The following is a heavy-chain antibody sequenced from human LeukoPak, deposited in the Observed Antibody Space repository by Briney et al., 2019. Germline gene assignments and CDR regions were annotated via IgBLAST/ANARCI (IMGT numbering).Heavy chain of an antibody. V-gene: IGHV3-49*04. J-gene: IGHJ4*02. CDR3: TRDGIRGYSAFDY. CDR1: GFTFGDYG. D-gene: IGHD2-15*01. CDR2: IRSKAYGGTT. Sequence: GGSLRLSCTASGFTFGDYGMSWVRQAPGKGLEWVGLIRSKAYGGTTEYAASVKGRFSISRDDSKSIAYLQLNSLKTEDTAVYYCTRDGIRGYSAFDYWGQGTLVTVSS.